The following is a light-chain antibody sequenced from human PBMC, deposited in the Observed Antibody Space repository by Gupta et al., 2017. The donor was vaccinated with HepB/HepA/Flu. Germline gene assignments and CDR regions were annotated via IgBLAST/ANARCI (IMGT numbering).Light chain of an antibody. CDR3: SSYTSSSTLVV. Sequence: QSALTQPASVSGSPGQSITISCTGTSSDVGGYNYVSWYQQHPGKAPKLMIYDVSNRPSGVSNRFSGSKSGNTASLTISGLQAEDEADYYCSSYTSSSTLVVIGGGTNLTVL. CDR1: SSDVGGYNY. V-gene: IGLV2-14*01. CDR2: DVS. J-gene: IGLJ2*01.